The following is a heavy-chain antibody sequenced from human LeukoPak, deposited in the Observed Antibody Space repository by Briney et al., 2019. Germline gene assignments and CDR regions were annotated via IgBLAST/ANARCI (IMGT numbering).Heavy chain of an antibody. Sequence: GGSLRLSCAASGFTFSSYWMSWVRQAPGKGLEWVANINQDGSEKYCVDSLKGRFTISRDNAKNSLYLQMNSLRAEDTAVYYCARSQFGVLREPYFMDVWGKGTTVTVSS. D-gene: IGHD1-26*01. V-gene: IGHV3-7*01. CDR2: INQDGSEK. CDR1: GFTFSSYW. CDR3: ARSQFGVLREPYFMDV. J-gene: IGHJ6*03.